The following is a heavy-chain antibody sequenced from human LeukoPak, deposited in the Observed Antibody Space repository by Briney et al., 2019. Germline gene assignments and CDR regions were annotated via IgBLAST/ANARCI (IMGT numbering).Heavy chain of an antibody. CDR2: ISYSGNT. CDR1: GDSIINTNYY. CDR3: ARGSMDTAMVSRVYFDY. Sequence: PSETLSLTCTVSGDSIINTNYYWGWIRQPPGEGLEWFGSISYSGNTYYNPSLKTRITISVDTSKNQFSLKLRSVTAADTAVYYCARGSMDTAMVSRVYFDYWGQGTLVTVSS. J-gene: IGHJ4*02. V-gene: IGHV4-39*01. D-gene: IGHD5-18*01.